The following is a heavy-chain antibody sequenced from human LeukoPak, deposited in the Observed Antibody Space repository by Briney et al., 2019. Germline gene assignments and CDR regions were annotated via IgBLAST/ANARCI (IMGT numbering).Heavy chain of an antibody. Sequence: ASVKVSCKASGYTFTSYDINWVRQATGQGLEWMGWMNPNSGNTNYAQKLQGRVTMTTDTSTSTAYMELRSLRSDDTAVYYCARDLYDSSGYYDYWGQGTLVTVSS. CDR1: GYTFTSYD. D-gene: IGHD3-22*01. CDR2: MNPNSGNT. V-gene: IGHV1-18*01. J-gene: IGHJ4*02. CDR3: ARDLYDSSGYYDY.